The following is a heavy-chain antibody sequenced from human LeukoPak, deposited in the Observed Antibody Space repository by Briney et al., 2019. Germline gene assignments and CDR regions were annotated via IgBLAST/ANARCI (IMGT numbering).Heavy chain of an antibody. V-gene: IGHV1-2*02. J-gene: IGHJ3*02. D-gene: IGHD4-17*01. CDR3: ARMHGDYGGAFDI. Sequence: ASVKVSCKASGYTFTGYYMHWVRQAPGQGLEWMGWINPNSGGTNYAQKFQGRVTMTRDTSISTAYMELSRLRSDDTAVYYCARMHGDYGGAFDIWGQGTMVTVSS. CDR1: GYTFTGYY. CDR2: INPNSGGT.